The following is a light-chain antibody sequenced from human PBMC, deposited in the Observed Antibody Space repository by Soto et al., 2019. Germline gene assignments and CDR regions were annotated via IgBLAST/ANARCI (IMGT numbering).Light chain of an antibody. J-gene: IGKJ4*01. Sequence: EIVMPQSPATLSVSPGERATLSCRASQSVSSNLAWYQQKPGQAPRLLIYGASTRATGIPARFSGSGSGTEFTLTISRLQSEDFAVYYCQQYNNWPPLTFGGGTKVEIK. V-gene: IGKV3-15*01. CDR2: GAS. CDR3: QQYNNWPPLT. CDR1: QSVSSN.